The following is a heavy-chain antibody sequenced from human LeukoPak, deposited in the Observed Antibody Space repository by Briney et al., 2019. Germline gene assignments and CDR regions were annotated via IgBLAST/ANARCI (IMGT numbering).Heavy chain of an antibody. CDR2: ITDNGANT. CDR1: GFTFSSYG. V-gene: IGHV3-23*01. CDR3: ARDRSGSYPNWFDP. D-gene: IGHD3-10*01. Sequence: GSLRLSCAASGFTFSSYGMSWVRQAPGKGLEWVSAITDNGANTFYADSVKGRFTISRDNSKNTMYLQMNSLRAEDTALYYCARDRSGSYPNWFDPWGQGTLVTVSS. J-gene: IGHJ5*02.